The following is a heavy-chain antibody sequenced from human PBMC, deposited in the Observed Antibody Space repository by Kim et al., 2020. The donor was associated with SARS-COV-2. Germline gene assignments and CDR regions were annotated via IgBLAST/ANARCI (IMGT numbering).Heavy chain of an antibody. Sequence: GGSLRLSCAASGFTFSSYAMHWVRQAPGKGLEWVAVISYDGSNKYYADSVKGRFTISRDNSKNTLYLQMNSLRAEDTAVYYCARVNCSGGSCYPYYYGMDVWGQGTTVTVSS. D-gene: IGHD2-15*01. V-gene: IGHV3-30*04. CDR1: GFTFSSYA. CDR2: ISYDGSNK. J-gene: IGHJ6*02. CDR3: ARVNCSGGSCYPYYYGMDV.